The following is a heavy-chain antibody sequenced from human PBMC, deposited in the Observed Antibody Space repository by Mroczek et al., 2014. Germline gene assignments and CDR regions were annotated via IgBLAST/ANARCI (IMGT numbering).Heavy chain of an antibody. CDR1: GGSFSGYY. CDR2: INHSGST. Sequence: QVQLQQWGAGLLKPSETLSLTCAVYGGSFSGYYWSWIRQPPGKGLEWIGEINHSGSTNYNPSLKSRVTISVDTSKNQFSLKLSSVTAADTAVYYCANTPYSSGWPDFDYWGQGTLVTVSS. D-gene: IGHD6-19*01. V-gene: IGHV4-34*01. CDR3: ANTPYSSGWPDFDY. J-gene: IGHJ4*02.